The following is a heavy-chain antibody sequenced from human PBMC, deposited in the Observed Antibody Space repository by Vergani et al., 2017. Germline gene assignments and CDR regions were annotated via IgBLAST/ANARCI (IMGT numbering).Heavy chain of an antibody. D-gene: IGHD5-12*01. V-gene: IGHV4-59*08. CDR3: ARLGRSVVATTWDYYYYGMDV. CDR1: GGSISSYY. CDR2: IYYSGST. Sequence: QVQLQESGPGLVKPSETLSLTCTVSGGSISSYYWSWIRQPPGKGLEWIGYIYYSGSTNYNPSLKSRVTISVDTSKNQFSLKLSSVTAADTAVYYCARLGRSVVATTWDYYYYGMDVWGQGTTVTVSS. J-gene: IGHJ6*02.